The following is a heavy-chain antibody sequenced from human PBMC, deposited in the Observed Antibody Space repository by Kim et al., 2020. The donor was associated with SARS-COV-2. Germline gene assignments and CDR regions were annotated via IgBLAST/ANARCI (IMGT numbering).Heavy chain of an antibody. V-gene: IGHV3-64*01. J-gene: IGHJ4*02. CDR3: ARELSD. CDR2: GDTA. Sequence: GDTAFYAKSVKGRFPVSRDNSKSTLYLQMGSLREDDTAIYYCARELSDWGQGTLVTVSS.